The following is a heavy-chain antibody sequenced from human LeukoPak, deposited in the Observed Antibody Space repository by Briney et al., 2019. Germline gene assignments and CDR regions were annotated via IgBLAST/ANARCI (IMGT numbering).Heavy chain of an antibody. CDR1: GFTVSNNY. Sequence: GGSLRLSCAASGFTVSNNYMNWVRQAPGKGLEWVSLIYSDSSTNYADSVKGRFTISRDTSKNTLYLQMNSLRVEDTAVYYCEKGPRPGSSGYPNLDHWGQGTLVTVSS. J-gene: IGHJ4*02. V-gene: IGHV3-53*01. D-gene: IGHD3-22*01. CDR3: EKGPRPGSSGYPNLDH. CDR2: IYSDSST.